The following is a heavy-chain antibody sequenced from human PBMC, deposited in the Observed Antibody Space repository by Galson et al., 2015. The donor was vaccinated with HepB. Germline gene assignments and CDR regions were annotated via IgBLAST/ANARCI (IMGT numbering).Heavy chain of an antibody. J-gene: IGHJ4*02. CDR2: IDPSAPNT. Sequence: QSGAEVKKPGESLRISCKASGYTFTAFWITWVRQIPGKGLEWMGGIDPSAPNTAYSPSSRGHVTFSPYKSNTTAYLQGSSLKASDTARYYGASRHSYFRSGTWYNVSDYWGQGTLVTVSS. V-gene: IGHV5-10-1*01. CDR1: GYTFTAFW. D-gene: IGHD3-10*01. CDR3: ASRHSYFRSGTWYNVSDY.